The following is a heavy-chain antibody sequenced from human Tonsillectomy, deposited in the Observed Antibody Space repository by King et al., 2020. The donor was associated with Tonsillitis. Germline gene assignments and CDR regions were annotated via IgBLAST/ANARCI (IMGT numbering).Heavy chain of an antibody. J-gene: IGHJ6*03. CDR2: ISSSGGST. CDR1: GFTFSSDS. Sequence: VQLVESGGGLVQPGGALRLSCAASGFTFSSDSMSWVRPAPGKGLVLVSAISSSGGSTYYADSVKDRFTISRDNSKNTLYLQMNSLSAEDTAIYYCAKDRPLTIFGVVIANYMDVWGKGTTVTVSS. D-gene: IGHD3-3*01. CDR3: AKDRPLTIFGVVIANYMDV. V-gene: IGHV3-23*04.